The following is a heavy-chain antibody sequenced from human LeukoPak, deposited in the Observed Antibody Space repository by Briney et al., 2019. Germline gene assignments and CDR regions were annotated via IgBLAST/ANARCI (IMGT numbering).Heavy chain of an antibody. CDR2: IIPILGIA. V-gene: IGHV1-69*04. Sequence: RASVKVSCKASGGTFSSYAISWVRQAPGQGLEWMGRIIPILGIANYAQKFQGRVTITADKSTSTAYMELSSLRSEDTAVYYCAREEGAVAVPFDYWGQGTLVTVSS. J-gene: IGHJ4*02. CDR1: GGTFSSYA. CDR3: AREEGAVAVPFDY. D-gene: IGHD6-19*01.